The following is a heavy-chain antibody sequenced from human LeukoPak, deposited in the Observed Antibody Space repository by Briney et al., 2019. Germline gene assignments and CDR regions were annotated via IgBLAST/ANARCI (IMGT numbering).Heavy chain of an antibody. CDR3: ARAYYYDSSGYQDDFDY. CDR1: GYTFTSYG. Sequence: GASVKVSCKASGYTFTSYGISWVRQAPGQGLEWMGWISAYNGKTNYAQKFQRGVTMTPDTSTSTAYMELRSLRSDDTAVYYCARAYYYDSSGYQDDFDYWGQGTLVTVSS. J-gene: IGHJ4*02. CDR2: ISAYNGKT. D-gene: IGHD3-22*01. V-gene: IGHV1-18*01.